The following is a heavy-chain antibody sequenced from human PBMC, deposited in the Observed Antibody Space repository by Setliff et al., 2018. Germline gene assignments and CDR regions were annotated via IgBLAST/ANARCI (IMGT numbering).Heavy chain of an antibody. CDR2: INPSGST. V-gene: IGHV4-34*01. D-gene: IGHD3-10*01. CDR3: ARGGSRWFGALSVPTAFDY. CDR1: GETFSGFH. J-gene: IGHJ4*02. Sequence: SETLSLTCAVYGETFSGFHWHWIRQAPGKGLEWIGQINPSGSTYYNPAVRGRVTISSDTSKNQFSLELTSVTAADTAVYYCARGGSRWFGALSVPTAFDYWGQGIVVTVSS.